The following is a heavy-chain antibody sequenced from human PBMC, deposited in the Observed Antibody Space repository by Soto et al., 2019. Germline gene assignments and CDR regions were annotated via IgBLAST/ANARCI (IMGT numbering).Heavy chain of an antibody. J-gene: IGHJ6*02. Sequence: KPSETLSLTCTVSGGSISSGGYYWSWIRQHPGKGLEWIGYIYYSGSTYYNPSLKSRVTISVDTSKNQFSLKLSSVTAADTAVYYCARVVYRTYYYYGMDVWGQGTTVTVSS. V-gene: IGHV4-31*03. CDR1: GGSISSGGYY. CDR3: ARVVYRTYYYYGMDV. CDR2: IYYSGST.